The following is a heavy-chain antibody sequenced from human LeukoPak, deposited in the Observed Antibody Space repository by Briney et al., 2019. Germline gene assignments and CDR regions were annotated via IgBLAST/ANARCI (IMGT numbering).Heavy chain of an antibody. CDR1: GFTFSDYY. D-gene: IGHD3-10*01. CDR3: AREATLITADYYFDY. CDR2: ISTSGSTI. Sequence: PGGSLRLSCAASGFTFSDYYMSWIRQAPGKGLEWASYISTSGSTIYYADSVKGRFTNSRDNAKNSLYLQVNSLRAEDTAVYYCAREATLITADYYFDYWGQGTLVTVS. J-gene: IGHJ4*02. V-gene: IGHV3-11*04.